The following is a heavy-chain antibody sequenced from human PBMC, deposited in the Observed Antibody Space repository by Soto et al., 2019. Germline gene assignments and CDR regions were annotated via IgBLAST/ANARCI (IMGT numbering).Heavy chain of an antibody. CDR1: GGSISSGDYY. D-gene: IGHD6-13*01. CDR3: ARDAWGIAAAGRGDFFDY. Sequence: QVQLQESGPGLVKPSQTLSLTCTVSGGSISSGDYYWSWIRQPPGKGLEWIGYIYYSGSTYYNPSLKSRVTISVDTSKNQFSLKLSSVTAADTAVYYCARDAWGIAAAGRGDFFDYWGQGTLVTVSS. CDR2: IYYSGST. V-gene: IGHV4-30-4*01. J-gene: IGHJ4*02.